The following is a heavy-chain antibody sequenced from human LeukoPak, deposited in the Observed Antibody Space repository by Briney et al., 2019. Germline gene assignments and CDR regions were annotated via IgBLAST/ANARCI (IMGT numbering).Heavy chain of an antibody. D-gene: IGHD4-23*01. CDR3: AKDPTGDYVGAFEI. CDR2: VSRSGGST. V-gene: IGHV3-23*01. Sequence: GRSLRLSCAASGFTFSSYAMSWVSQAPGKGLDWVSAVSRSGGSTYYADSVKGRFTISRDSTTNTLYQQMVSLRAEDSAIYYCAKDPTGDYVGAFEIWGQGTVVTVSS. CDR1: GFTFSSYA. J-gene: IGHJ3*02.